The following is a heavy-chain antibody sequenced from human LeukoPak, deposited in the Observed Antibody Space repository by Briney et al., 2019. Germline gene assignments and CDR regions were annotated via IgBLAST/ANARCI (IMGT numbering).Heavy chain of an antibody. Sequence: GSLRLSCAASGFTFSSSAMSWVRQAPGKGLEWVSTISGSGSGSSTYYADSVKGRFTISRDNSKNTLYLQMNSLRAEDTAVYYCAKSGYNRFDYWGQGTLVTVSS. CDR3: AKSGYNRFDY. CDR2: ISGSGSGSST. V-gene: IGHV3-23*01. CDR1: GFTFSSSA. J-gene: IGHJ4*02. D-gene: IGHD5-24*01.